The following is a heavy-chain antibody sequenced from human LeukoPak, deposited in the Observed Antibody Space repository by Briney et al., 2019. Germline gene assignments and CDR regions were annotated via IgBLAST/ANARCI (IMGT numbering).Heavy chain of an antibody. Sequence: ETLSLTCTVSGGSISSSSYYWGWIRQPPGKGLEWVSVIYSGGSTYYADSVKGRFTISRDNSKNTLYLQMNSLRAEDTALYYCASGYYGSGSYQSINDYWGQGTLVTVSS. CDR2: IYSGGST. V-gene: IGHV3-53*01. D-gene: IGHD3-10*01. CDR3: ASGYYGSGSYQSINDY. CDR1: GGSISSSSYY. J-gene: IGHJ4*02.